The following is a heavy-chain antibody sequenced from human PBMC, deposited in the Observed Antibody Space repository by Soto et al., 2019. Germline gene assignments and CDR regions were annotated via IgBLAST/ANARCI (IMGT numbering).Heavy chain of an antibody. CDR1: RRSINSGGYY. CDR2: IYYSGST. CDR3: ARVITYYYDSSGRTHAFEI. Sequence: SERLSLTGTVSRRSINSGGYYWIWIRQHQGKGLDWIGYIYYSGSTYYNPSLKSRVTISVDTSKNQFSLKLSSVTAADTAVYYCARVITYYYDSSGRTHAFEIWGQATMVT. D-gene: IGHD3-22*01. J-gene: IGHJ3*02. V-gene: IGHV4-31*03.